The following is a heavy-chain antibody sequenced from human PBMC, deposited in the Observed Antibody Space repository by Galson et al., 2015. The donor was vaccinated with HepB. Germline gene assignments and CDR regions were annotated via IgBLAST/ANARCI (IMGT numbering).Heavy chain of an antibody. CDR3: ARSLLDDGSGSYLDY. Sequence: SVKVSCKASGYTFTSYGISWVRQAPGQGLEWMGWISAYNGNTNYAQKLQGRVTMTTDTSTSTAYMELRSLRSDDTAVYYCARSLLDDGSGSYLDYWGQGTLVTVSS. D-gene: IGHD3-10*01. CDR1: GYTFTSYG. J-gene: IGHJ4*02. V-gene: IGHV1-18*01. CDR2: ISAYNGNT.